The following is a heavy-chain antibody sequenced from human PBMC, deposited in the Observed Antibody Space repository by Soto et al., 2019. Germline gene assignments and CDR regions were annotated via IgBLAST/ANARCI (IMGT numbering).Heavy chain of an antibody. V-gene: IGHV5-51*01. D-gene: IGHD3-10*01. CDR1: GYSFTSYW. Sequence: GEPMKISCNGSGYSFTSYWICWVRQMPWKGLEWMGIIYPGDSDTRYSPSFQGQVTISADKSISTAYLQWSSLKASDTAMYYCARHPTDYYGSGSSLYFDYWGQGTLVTVSS. CDR2: IYPGDSDT. CDR3: ARHPTDYYGSGSSLYFDY. J-gene: IGHJ4*02.